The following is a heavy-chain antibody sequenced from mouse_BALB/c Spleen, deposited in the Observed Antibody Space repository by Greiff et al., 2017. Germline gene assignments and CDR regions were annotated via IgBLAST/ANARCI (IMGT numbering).Heavy chain of an antibody. V-gene: IGHV2-9*02. Sequence: VMLVESGPGLVAPSQSLSITCTVSGFSLTSYGVHWVRQHPGKGLEWLGVIWAGGSTNYNSALMSRLSISKDNSKSQDFLKMNSLQTDDTAMYYCARYRREGFAYWGQGTLVTVSA. CDR1: GFSLTSYG. CDR3: ARYRREGFAY. CDR2: IWAGGST. J-gene: IGHJ3*01.